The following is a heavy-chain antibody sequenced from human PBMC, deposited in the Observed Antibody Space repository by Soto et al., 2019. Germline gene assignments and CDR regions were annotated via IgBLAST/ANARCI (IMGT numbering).Heavy chain of an antibody. V-gene: IGHV4-30-2*01. J-gene: IGHJ3*02. CDR2: ISHSGIA. D-gene: IGHD3-22*01. CDR1: GGSISSGAYS. Sequence: SETLSLTCAVSGGSISSGAYSWSWIRQPPGKGLEWIGFISHSGIADYNPSLKSRVTISVDVSKNQFSLRLSSVTAADTAMYYCARWMGSSGYFSSFDIWGQGTMVTVSS. CDR3: ARWMGSSGYFSSFDI.